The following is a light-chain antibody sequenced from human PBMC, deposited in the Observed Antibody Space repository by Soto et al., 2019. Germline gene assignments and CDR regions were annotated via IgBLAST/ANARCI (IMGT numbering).Light chain of an antibody. J-gene: IGKJ1*01. CDR2: GAS. V-gene: IGKV3-20*01. Sequence: EIVLTQSPGTLSLSPGERATLSCRASQSVSSNNLAWYQQKPGQAPRLLIYGASSRATGIPDRFTGSGSGTDFTLTISRLEPEDVAVYYCQQYGTSPWTFGQGTKVEIK. CDR3: QQYGTSPWT. CDR1: QSVSSNN.